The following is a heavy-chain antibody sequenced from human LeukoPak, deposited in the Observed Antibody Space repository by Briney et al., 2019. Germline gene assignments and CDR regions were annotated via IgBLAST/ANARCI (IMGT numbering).Heavy chain of an antibody. D-gene: IGHD2/OR15-2a*01. V-gene: IGHV3-23*01. J-gene: IGHJ4*02. Sequence: GGSLRLSCAASGFTFSSYAMSWVRQAPGKGLEWVSAISGSGGSTYYADSVKGRLTISRDNSKNTLYLQMNSLRAEDTAIYYCAREGPRGNSQFDYWGQGTLVTVSS. CDR1: GFTFSSYA. CDR2: ISGSGGST. CDR3: AREGPRGNSQFDY.